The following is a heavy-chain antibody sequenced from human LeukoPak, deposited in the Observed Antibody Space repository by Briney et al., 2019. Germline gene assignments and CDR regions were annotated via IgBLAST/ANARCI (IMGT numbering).Heavy chain of an antibody. V-gene: IGHV3-33*06. D-gene: IGHD2-21*02. CDR1: GVTFSSYG. J-gene: IGHJ4*02. CDR2: IWHDGSNN. Sequence: GRSLRLSCAASGVTFSSYGMHWVRQAPGKGLEWVAVIWHDGSNNYYADSVKGRFTISTDNSKNTAHLQMNSLTAEEAAVYYCAKDRGNYCGGDCYSGEFDYWGQGTLVPGAS. CDR3: AKDRGNYCGGDCYSGEFDY.